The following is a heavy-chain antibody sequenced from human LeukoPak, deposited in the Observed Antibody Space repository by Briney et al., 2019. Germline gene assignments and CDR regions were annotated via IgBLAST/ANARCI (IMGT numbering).Heavy chain of an antibody. J-gene: IGHJ4*02. CDR3: ARAPYDYVWGSYYPFDY. D-gene: IGHD3-16*01. CDR1: GGSISNSY. Sequence: SETLSLTCSVSGGSISNSYWSWIRQPAGKGLEWIGRIYSSGSTSYNPSLRSRVSMSVDTSKNQFSLNLGSVTAADTAVYYCARAPYDYVWGSYYPFDYWGQGTLVTVSS. CDR2: IYSSGST. V-gene: IGHV4-4*07.